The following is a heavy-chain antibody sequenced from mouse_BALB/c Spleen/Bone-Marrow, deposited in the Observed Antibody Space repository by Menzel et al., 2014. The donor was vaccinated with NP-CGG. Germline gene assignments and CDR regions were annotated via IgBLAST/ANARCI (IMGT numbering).Heavy chain of an antibody. J-gene: IGHJ3*01. D-gene: IGHD2-4*01. CDR3: ARSSSYDYDVGLAY. V-gene: IGHV3-2*02. CDR1: GYSITRDYS. CDR2: ISYSGST. Sequence: VQLQQSGPGLVKPSQSLSLTCIVTGYSITRDYSWNWIRQFPGNKLEWMGYISYSGSTTYNPSLESRISITRDTSKNQFFRQLNSVTTEDTATYYCARSSSYDYDVGLAYWGQGTLVTVSA.